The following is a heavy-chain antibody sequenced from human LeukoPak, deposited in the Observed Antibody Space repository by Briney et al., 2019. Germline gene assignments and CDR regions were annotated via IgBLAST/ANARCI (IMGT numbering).Heavy chain of an antibody. CDR1: GFTFDDYG. V-gene: IGHV3-20*04. D-gene: IGHD6-13*01. CDR3: ARDHVDRYSSSWFDP. CDR2: INWNGGST. Sequence: GGSLRLSCAASGFTFDDYGMSWVRQAPGKGLEWVSGINWNGGSTGYADSVKGRFTISRDNAKNTLYLQMNSLRAEDTAVYYCARDHVDRYSSSWFDPWGQGTLVTVSS. J-gene: IGHJ5*02.